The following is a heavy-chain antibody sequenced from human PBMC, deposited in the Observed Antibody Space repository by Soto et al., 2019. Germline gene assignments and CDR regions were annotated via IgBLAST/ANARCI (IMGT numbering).Heavy chain of an antibody. D-gene: IGHD1-26*01. V-gene: IGHV3-30-3*01. Sequence: PGGTLRLSCTASGFTFSSYAMHWVRQAPGKGLEWVAVISYDGSNKYYADSVKGRFTISRDNSKNTLYLQMNSLRAEDTAVYYCARDTLAEWELPPVSYFDYWGQGTLVTVSS. CDR3: ARDTLAEWELPPVSYFDY. CDR2: ISYDGSNK. J-gene: IGHJ4*02. CDR1: GFTFSSYA.